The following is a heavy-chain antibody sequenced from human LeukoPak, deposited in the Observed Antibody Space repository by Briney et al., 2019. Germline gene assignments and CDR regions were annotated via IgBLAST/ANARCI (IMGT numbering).Heavy chain of an antibody. Sequence: GRSLRLSCTTSGFTLSGYSIHWVRQAPGKGLEWVSIISNDGNTKYYADSVRGRFTISRDNAANTVYFQVNSLRIEDTAVYYCARERAVNGWTSAHFDNWGQGTLVTVSS. D-gene: IGHD6-19*01. V-gene: IGHV3-30*14. CDR1: GFTLSGYS. CDR3: ARERAVNGWTSAHFDN. J-gene: IGHJ4*02. CDR2: ISNDGNTK.